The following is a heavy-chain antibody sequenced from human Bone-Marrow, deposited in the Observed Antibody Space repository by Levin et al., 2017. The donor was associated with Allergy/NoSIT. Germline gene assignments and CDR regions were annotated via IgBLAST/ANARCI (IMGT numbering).Heavy chain of an antibody. Sequence: ASVKVSCAASGFIFTNYAMNWVRQAPGKGLEWVSQISGSGGNTHYADSVKGRFTFSRDNSKNTLYLQMNSLRAEDTAVYYCAGYDTSAYHSPFDYWGQGTLVTVSS. CDR1: GFIFTNYA. CDR3: AGYDTSAYHSPFDY. D-gene: IGHD3-22*01. J-gene: IGHJ4*02. CDR2: ISGSGGNT. V-gene: IGHV3-23*01.